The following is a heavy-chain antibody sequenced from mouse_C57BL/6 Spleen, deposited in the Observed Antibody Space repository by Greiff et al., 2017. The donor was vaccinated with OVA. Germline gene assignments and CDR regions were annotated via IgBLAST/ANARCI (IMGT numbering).Heavy chain of an antibody. CDR3: ARGDGSRAMDY. J-gene: IGHJ4*01. CDR1: GYTFTSYW. CDR2: IYPSDSET. Sequence: QVQLKQPGAELVRPGSSVKLSCKASGYTFTSYWMDWVKQRPGQGLEWIGNIYPSDSETHYNQKFKDKATLTVDKSSSTAYMQLSSLTSEDSAVYYCARGDGSRAMDYWGQGTSVTVSS. D-gene: IGHD1-1*01. V-gene: IGHV1-61*01.